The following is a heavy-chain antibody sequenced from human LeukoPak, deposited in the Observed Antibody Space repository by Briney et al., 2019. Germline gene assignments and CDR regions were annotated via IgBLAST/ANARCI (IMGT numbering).Heavy chain of an antibody. CDR2: ISGDGGST. Sequence: SGGSLRLSCAASGFTFSSYAMSWVRQAPGKGLEWVSPISGDGGSTFYTDSVKGRFTISRDNSENTLYLKMNSLRAEDTAVYYCARRACSSSSCSYFDNWGQGTLVTVSS. V-gene: IGHV3-23*01. D-gene: IGHD2-2*01. CDR3: ARRACSSSSCSYFDN. CDR1: GFTFSSYA. J-gene: IGHJ4*02.